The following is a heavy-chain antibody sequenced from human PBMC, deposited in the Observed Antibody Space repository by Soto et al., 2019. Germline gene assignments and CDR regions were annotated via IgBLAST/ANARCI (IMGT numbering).Heavy chain of an antibody. J-gene: IGHJ4*02. CDR2: IYYSGST. Sequence: QVQLQESGPGLVKPSQTLSLTCTVSGGSISSGDYYWSWIRQPPGKGLEWIGYIYYSGSTYYNPSLKSRVTISVDTPKNQSAGKLSAGTAADTAVDYGARVRDEGGYQLDYWGQGTLVTVSS. CDR3: ARVRDEGGYQLDY. D-gene: IGHD2-2*01. CDR1: GGSISSGDYY. V-gene: IGHV4-30-4*01.